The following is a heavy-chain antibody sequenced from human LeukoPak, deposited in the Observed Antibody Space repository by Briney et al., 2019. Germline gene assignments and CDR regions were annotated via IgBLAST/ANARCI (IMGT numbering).Heavy chain of an antibody. CDR2: ISGSGGST. V-gene: IGHV3-23*01. CDR1: GFTFSSYA. D-gene: IGHD2-15*01. CDR3: AKSWWSPQSNWFDP. J-gene: IGHJ5*02. Sequence: TGGSLRLSCAASGFTFSSYAMSWVRQAPGKGLEWVSAISGSGGSTYYADSVEGRFTISRDNSKNTLYLQMNSLRAEDTAVYYCAKSWWSPQSNWFDPWGQGTLVTVSS.